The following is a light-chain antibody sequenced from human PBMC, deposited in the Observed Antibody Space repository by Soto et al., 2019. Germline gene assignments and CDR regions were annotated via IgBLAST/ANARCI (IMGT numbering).Light chain of an antibody. CDR2: GAS. CDR3: QQYENLPGT. J-gene: IGKJ1*01. CDR1: RTVHGS. Sequence: VMTQSPVAVSVSRGDRVTLSCRASRTVHGSVAWYQQKPGEAPRLLIYGASFRARGIPARFSGSGFGTKFTLTIASLQSDDFAAYYCQQYENLPGTFGQGTKVDIK. V-gene: IGKV3-15*01.